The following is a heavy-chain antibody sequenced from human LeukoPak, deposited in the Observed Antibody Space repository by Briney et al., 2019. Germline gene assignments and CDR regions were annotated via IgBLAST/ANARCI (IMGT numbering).Heavy chain of an antibody. Sequence: SETLSLTCTVSGGSISSGDYYWSWIRQPPGKGLEWIGYFYYSGTTYSNPSLKSRVTISADTSKNQFSLKLRSVTAADTAVYYCAREFGSGYNYYYGGQGSLVTVSS. J-gene: IGHJ4*02. CDR2: FYYSGTT. CDR3: AREFGSGYNYYY. D-gene: IGHD5-24*01. V-gene: IGHV4-30-4*01. CDR1: GGSISSGDYY.